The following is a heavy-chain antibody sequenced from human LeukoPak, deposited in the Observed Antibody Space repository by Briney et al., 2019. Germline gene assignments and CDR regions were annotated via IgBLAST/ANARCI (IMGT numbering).Heavy chain of an antibody. V-gene: IGHV1-69*04. J-gene: IGHJ4*02. CDR1: GGTFSSYA. CDR2: IIPILGIA. D-gene: IGHD2-15*01. CDR3: ARSCSGGSCYAFDY. Sequence: SVKVSRKASGGTFSSYAISWVRQAPGQGLEWMGRIIPILGIANYAQKFQGRVTITADKSTSTAYMELSSLRSEDTAVYYCARSCSGGSCYAFDYWGQGTLVTVSS.